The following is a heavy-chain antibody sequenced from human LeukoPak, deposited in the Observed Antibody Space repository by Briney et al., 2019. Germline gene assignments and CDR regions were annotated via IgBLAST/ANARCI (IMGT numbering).Heavy chain of an antibody. CDR2: IIPIFGTA. D-gene: IGHD5-12*01. CDR3: ASGNIVATIAYYYGMDV. J-gene: IGHJ6*04. Sequence: SVKVSCKASGGTFSSYAISWVRQAPGQGLEWMGGIIPIFGTANYAQKFQGRVTITADKSTSTAYMELSSLRSEDTAVYYCASGNIVATIAYYYGMDVWGKGTTVTVSS. CDR1: GGTFSSYA. V-gene: IGHV1-69*06.